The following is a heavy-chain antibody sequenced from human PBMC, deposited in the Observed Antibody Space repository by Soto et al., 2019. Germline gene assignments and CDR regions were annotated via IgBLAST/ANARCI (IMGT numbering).Heavy chain of an antibody. Sequence: ASVKVSCKASGYTFTGYYMHWVRQAPGQGLEWMVWINPNSGGTNYAQKFQGRVTMTRDTSISTAYMELSRLRSDDTAVYYCARDPVLLWFGEAYYYYYGMDVWGEGTTVTVSP. CDR3: ARDPVLLWFGEAYYYYYGMDV. CDR1: GYTFTGYY. CDR2: INPNSGGT. J-gene: IGHJ6*04. V-gene: IGHV1-2*02. D-gene: IGHD3-10*01.